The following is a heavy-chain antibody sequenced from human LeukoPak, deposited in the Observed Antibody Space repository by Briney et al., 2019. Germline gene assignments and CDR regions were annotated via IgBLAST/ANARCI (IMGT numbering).Heavy chain of an antibody. V-gene: IGHV1-2*02. CDR3: ARAYSSGWYQSGVYFDY. D-gene: IGHD6-19*01. J-gene: IGHJ4*02. CDR2: INPNSGGT. Sequence: ASVKVSCKASGYTFTGYYMHWVRQAPGQGLEWMGWINPNSGGTNYARKFQGRVTMTRDTSISTAYMELSRLRSDDTAVYYCARAYSSGWYQSGVYFDYWGQGTLVTVSS. CDR1: GYTFTGYY.